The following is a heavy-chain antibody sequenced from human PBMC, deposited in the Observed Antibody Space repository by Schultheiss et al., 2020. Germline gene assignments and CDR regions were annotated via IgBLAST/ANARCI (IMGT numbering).Heavy chain of an antibody. J-gene: IGHJ4*02. CDR1: GGSISGGGYY. CDR2: IFYSGST. V-gene: IGHV4-31*03. CDR3: ARGTYDSSGYYHFDY. Sequence: TLSLTCSVSGGSISGGGYYWSWIRQHPGKGLEWIGYIFYSGSTNYNPSLKSRVTISVDTSKNQFSLKLSSVTAADTAVYYCARGTYDSSGYYHFDYWGQGTLVTVSS. D-gene: IGHD3-22*01.